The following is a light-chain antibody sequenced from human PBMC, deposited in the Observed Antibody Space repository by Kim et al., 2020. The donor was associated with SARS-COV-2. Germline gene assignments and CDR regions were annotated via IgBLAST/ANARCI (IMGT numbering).Light chain of an antibody. J-gene: IGKJ4*01. CDR1: QDISSN. CDR3: QQYDNLLT. CDR2: DAL. Sequence: DIEMTQSPSSLSASIGDRVTITCQASQDISSNLDWYQQKSGKAHNLVVYDALNLETGVPSRFGGSGSGTLFTVTISSLQPDDIASYYCQQYDNLLTFGGRTKVDIK. V-gene: IGKV1-33*01.